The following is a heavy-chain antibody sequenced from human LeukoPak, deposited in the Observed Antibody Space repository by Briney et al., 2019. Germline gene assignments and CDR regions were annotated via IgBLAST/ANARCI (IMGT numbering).Heavy chain of an antibody. Sequence: GASVKVSCKASGGTFSSYAISWVRQAPGQGLEWMGGIIPIFGTANYAQKFQGRVTFTADESTSTAYMELSSLRSEDTAVYYCAREPYSSGWYQDYWGQGTLVTVSS. CDR3: AREPYSSGWYQDY. CDR1: GGTFSSYA. CDR2: IIPIFGTA. V-gene: IGHV1-69*13. J-gene: IGHJ4*02. D-gene: IGHD6-19*01.